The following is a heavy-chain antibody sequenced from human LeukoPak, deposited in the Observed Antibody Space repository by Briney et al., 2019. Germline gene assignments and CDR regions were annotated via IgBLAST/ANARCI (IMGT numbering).Heavy chain of an antibody. CDR1: GFTFSSYA. V-gene: IGHV3-23*01. CDR2: ISGSGGRT. Sequence: PGGSLRLSCVASGFTFSSYAMHWVRQAPGKGLEWVSGISGSGGRTEYAESVKGRFTISRDNSKNTLFLQMNSLRAEDTAVYYCAKEGPVGGWPHDYWGQGTPVTVSS. J-gene: IGHJ4*02. CDR3: AKEGPVGGWPHDY.